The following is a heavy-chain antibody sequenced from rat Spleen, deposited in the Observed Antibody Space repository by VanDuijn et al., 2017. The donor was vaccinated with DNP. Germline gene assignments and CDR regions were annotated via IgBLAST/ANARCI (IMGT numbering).Heavy chain of an antibody. Sequence: EVQLVESDGGLVQPGRSMKLSCAASGFTFSNYDIAWVRQAPTKGLEWVTTISFDGSATSYRDSVKGRFTVTRDNAKSTLYLQMDSLMSEDTTTYYCTRPGSPYYFDHWGQGVMVTVSS. CDR1: GFTFSNYD. V-gene: IGHV5-29*01. D-gene: IGHD5-1*01. J-gene: IGHJ2*01. CDR3: TRPGSPYYFDH. CDR2: ISFDGSAT.